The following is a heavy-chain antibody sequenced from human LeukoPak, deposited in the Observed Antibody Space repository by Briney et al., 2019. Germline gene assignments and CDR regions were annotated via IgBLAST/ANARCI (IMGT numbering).Heavy chain of an antibody. D-gene: IGHD1-14*01. CDR3: AREILGGFNPGAY. J-gene: IGHJ4*02. Sequence: PSKTLSLTCTVSLDSTTSNFWSWVRQPPGKGLEWIGEIHRSGSPNYNPSLQSRVTISIDRSRNQIVLELSSVTAADTAVYYCAREILGGFNPGAYWGQGILVTVSS. CDR1: LDSTTSNF. V-gene: IGHV4-4*02. CDR2: IHRSGSP.